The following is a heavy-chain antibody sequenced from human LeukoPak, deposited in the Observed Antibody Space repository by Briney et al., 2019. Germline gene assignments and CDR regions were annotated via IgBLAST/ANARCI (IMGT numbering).Heavy chain of an antibody. CDR3: ARATGTWGHDGFDI. Sequence: GSLKVSCKASGYTFTSYGINWVRQAPGQGLEWMGWISGYNGNTNYAQRLQGRVTMTTDTSTTTAYLELRSLRSDDTAVYYCARATGTWGHDGFDIWGQGTMVTVSS. V-gene: IGHV1-18*01. CDR1: GYTFTSYG. CDR2: ISGYNGNT. J-gene: IGHJ3*02. D-gene: IGHD3-16*01.